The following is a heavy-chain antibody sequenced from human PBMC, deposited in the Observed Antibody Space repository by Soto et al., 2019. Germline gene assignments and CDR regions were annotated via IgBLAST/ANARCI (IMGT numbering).Heavy chain of an antibody. Sequence: SGTPSLTCTVSCGSLSSGDYHWGWFRQPPGKGLEWIGYIYYSGSTYYNPSLKSRVTISVDTSKNQFSLKLSSVTAADTAVYYCAREVADTAIFGWGQGTLVTVPQ. V-gene: IGHV4-30-4*01. CDR2: IYYSGST. CDR3: AREVADTAIFG. J-gene: IGHJ4*02. CDR1: CGSLSSGDYH. D-gene: IGHD5-18*01.